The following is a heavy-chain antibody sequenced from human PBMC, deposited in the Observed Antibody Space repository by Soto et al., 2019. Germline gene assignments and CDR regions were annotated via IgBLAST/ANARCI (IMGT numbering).Heavy chain of an antibody. CDR2: IYYSGST. D-gene: IGHD3-10*01. V-gene: IGHV4-39*01. CDR1: GGSISSSSYY. J-gene: IGHJ4*02. CDR3: ASFGELFQYFDY. Sequence: PSETLSLTCTVSGGSISSSSYYWGWIRQPPGKGLEWIGSIYYSGSTYYNPSLKSRVTISVDTSKNQFSLKLSSVTAADTAVYYCASFGELFQYFDYWGQGTLVTV.